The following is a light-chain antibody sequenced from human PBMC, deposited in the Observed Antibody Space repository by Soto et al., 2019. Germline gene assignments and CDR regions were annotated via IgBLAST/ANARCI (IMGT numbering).Light chain of an antibody. CDR3: QQGYSNPWT. Sequence: DMQMTESPSSVAASVGDRVTITCRASQSVNTYLHWYQQKAGQAPKLLIYAASNLQSGVPSRFSGRGSGTDFTLTVESLQPEDFATYYCQQGYSNPWTFGQGTKVDIK. CDR1: QSVNTY. J-gene: IGKJ1*01. CDR2: AAS. V-gene: IGKV1-39*01.